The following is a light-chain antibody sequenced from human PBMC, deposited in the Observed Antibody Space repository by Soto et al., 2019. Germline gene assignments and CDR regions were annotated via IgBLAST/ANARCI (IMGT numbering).Light chain of an antibody. CDR1: QRIDSSH. CDR3: QEFGSSPPLIT. J-gene: IGKJ3*01. Sequence: EIVLTQSPGTLSLSPGERATLSCRASQRIDSSHLAWYQKKPGQAPRLLFYGGSDRATGVPDRFSASGSGKDFPLTITRLAPEDFAVYYCQEFGSSPPLITFGPGTKVDV. V-gene: IGKV3-20*01. CDR2: GGS.